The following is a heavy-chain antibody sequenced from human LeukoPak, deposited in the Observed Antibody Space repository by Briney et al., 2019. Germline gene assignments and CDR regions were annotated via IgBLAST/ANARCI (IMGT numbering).Heavy chain of an antibody. Sequence: GGSLRLSCAASGLTFSSYAMTWVRQAPGRGLEWVSGISGSGGTTYYADSVKGRFTISRDNSKNTLYLQMNSLRVEDTAVYYCAKGGRWDYYDSSHWGQGTMVTVSS. CDR2: ISGSGGTT. CDR1: GLTFSSYA. V-gene: IGHV3-23*01. CDR3: AKGGRWDYYDSSH. D-gene: IGHD3-22*01. J-gene: IGHJ3*01.